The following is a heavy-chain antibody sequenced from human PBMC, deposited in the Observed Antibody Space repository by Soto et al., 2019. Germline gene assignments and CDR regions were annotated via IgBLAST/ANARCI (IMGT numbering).Heavy chain of an antibody. D-gene: IGHD2-21*02. CDR3: AIDTSYCGGDCYSGFDY. Sequence: GASVKVSFKASGGTFSSYAISWVRQAPGQGLEWMGGIIPIFGTANYAQKFQGRVTMTADESTSTAYMELSSLRSEDTAVYYCAIDTSYCGGDCYSGFDYWGQRTLVTGSS. J-gene: IGHJ4*02. CDR2: IIPIFGTA. CDR1: GGTFSSYA. V-gene: IGHV1-69*13.